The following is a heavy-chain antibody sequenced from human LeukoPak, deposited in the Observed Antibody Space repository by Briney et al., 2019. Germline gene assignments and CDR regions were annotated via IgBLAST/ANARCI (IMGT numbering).Heavy chain of an antibody. V-gene: IGHV3-33*06. Sequence: GGSLRLSCAASGFTFSSYGMHWVRQAPGKGLEWVAVIWYDGSNKYYADSVKGRFTISRDNSKNTLYLQMNSLRAEDTAVYYCAKGSGATTGVFDYWGQGTLVTVSS. CDR2: IWYDGSNK. J-gene: IGHJ4*02. CDR1: GFTFSSYG. D-gene: IGHD1-26*01. CDR3: AKGSGATTGVFDY.